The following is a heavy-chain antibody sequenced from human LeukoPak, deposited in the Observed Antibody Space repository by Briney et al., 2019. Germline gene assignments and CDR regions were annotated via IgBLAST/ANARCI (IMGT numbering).Heavy chain of an antibody. CDR2: IDWDDKK. Sequence: LFSPTPTLTLSCTFSGFSRRDRSMGLSWIRMLPWNGRGWLGRIDWDDKKFYSTSLKTRLTISKGTSKNQVVLTMTNMDPVDTATYYCARGGGTYDYFDYWGQGTLVTVSS. CDR3: ARGGGTYDYFDY. J-gene: IGHJ4*02. D-gene: IGHD4-17*01. CDR1: GFSRRDRSMG. V-gene: IGHV2-70*04.